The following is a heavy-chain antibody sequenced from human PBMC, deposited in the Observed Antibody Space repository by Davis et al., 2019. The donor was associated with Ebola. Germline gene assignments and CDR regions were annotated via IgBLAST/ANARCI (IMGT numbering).Heavy chain of an antibody. CDR2: ISSSSSYI. Sequence: GESLKISCAASGFTFSSYSMNWVRQAPGKGLEWVSSISSSSSYIYYADSVKGRFTISRDNAKNTLYLQMNSLRTEDTAVYYCARDSPILTYWGQGTLVTVSS. D-gene: IGHD2/OR15-2a*01. V-gene: IGHV3-21*04. CDR1: GFTFSSYS. CDR3: ARDSPILTY. J-gene: IGHJ4*02.